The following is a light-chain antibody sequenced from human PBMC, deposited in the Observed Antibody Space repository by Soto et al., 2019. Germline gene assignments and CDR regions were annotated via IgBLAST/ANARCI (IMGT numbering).Light chain of an antibody. CDR3: QHYDSSPPYT. CDR1: QSVNSN. V-gene: IGKV3-15*01. J-gene: IGKJ2*01. Sequence: EIMMTQSPVTLSVSPGERATLSCRASQSVNSNLAWYQQKPGQAPRLLIYGASTRATGIPASFIGNGSGTEFTLTASSLQPEDFAVYYCQHYDSSPPYTFGQGTKLEIK. CDR2: GAS.